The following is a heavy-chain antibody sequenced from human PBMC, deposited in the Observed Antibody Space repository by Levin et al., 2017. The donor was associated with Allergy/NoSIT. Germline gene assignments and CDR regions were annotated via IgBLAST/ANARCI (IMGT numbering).Heavy chain of an antibody. D-gene: IGHD1-1*01. CDR2: IYPGDSDT. CDR3: ARRGTRDYYYYMDV. V-gene: IGHV5-51*01. CDR1: GYSFTSYW. Sequence: GGSLRLSCQGSGYSFTSYWIGWVRQMPGKGLEWMGIIYPGDSDTRYSPSFQGQVTISAVKSISTAYLQWSSLKASDTAIYYCARRGTRDYYYYMDVWGKGTTVTVSS. J-gene: IGHJ6*03.